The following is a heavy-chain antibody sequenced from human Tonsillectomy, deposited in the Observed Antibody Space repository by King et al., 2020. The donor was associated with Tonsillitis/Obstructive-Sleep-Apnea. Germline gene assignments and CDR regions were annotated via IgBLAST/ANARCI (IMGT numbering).Heavy chain of an antibody. Sequence: VQLVESGGGLVQPGGSLRLSCAASGFTFSDHYMDWVRQAPGKGLEWVGRTRNNANSYTTEYAASVKGRFTISRDDSKNSLYLQMNSLKTEDTAVYYCARAGRGYDILTGYFPYYYYYMDVWGKGTTVTVSS. V-gene: IGHV3-72*01. D-gene: IGHD3-9*01. CDR2: TRNNANSYTT. CDR3: ARAGRGYDILTGYFPYYYYYMDV. J-gene: IGHJ6*03. CDR1: GFTFSDHY.